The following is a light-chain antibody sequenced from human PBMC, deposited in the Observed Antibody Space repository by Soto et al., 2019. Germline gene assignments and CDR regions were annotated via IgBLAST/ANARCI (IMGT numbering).Light chain of an antibody. CDR3: SSYTSSSTLMV. CDR1: SSDVGGYNY. CDR2: DVS. J-gene: IGLJ2*01. Sequence: QFALTQPASVSGSPGQSITISCTGTSSDVGGYNYVSWYQQQPGKAPKLMIYDVSNRPSGVSNRFSGSKSGNTASLTISGLQAEDEADYYCSSYTSSSTLMVFGGGTKLTVL. V-gene: IGLV2-14*01.